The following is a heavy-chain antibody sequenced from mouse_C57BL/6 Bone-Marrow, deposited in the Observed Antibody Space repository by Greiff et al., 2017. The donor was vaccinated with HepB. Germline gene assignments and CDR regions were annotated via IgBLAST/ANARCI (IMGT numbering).Heavy chain of an antibody. CDR1: GFTFSSYA. J-gene: IGHJ2*01. D-gene: IGHD2-3*01. CDR2: ISDGGSYT. V-gene: IGHV5-4*01. CDR3: ARDGYYSYYFDY. Sequence: EVKVEESGGGLVKPGGSLKLSCAASGFTFSSYAMSWVRQTPEKRLEWVATISDGGSYTYYPDNVKGRFTISRDNAKNNLYLQMSHLKSEDTAMYYCARDGYYSYYFDYWGQGTTLTVSS.